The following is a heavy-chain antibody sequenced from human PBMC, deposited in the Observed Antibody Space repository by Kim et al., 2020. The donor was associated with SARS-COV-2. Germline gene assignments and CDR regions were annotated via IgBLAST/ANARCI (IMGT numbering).Heavy chain of an antibody. CDR3: ARGRYTGQTLDY. V-gene: IGHV4-31*03. J-gene: IGHJ4*02. Sequence: SETLSLTCTVSGGSISSGGYYWSWIRQNPGKGLEWIGYIQYSGNTYYNPSLESRVTISVDTSKNQFSLKLSSVTAADTAVFYCARGRYTGQTLDYWGQGTLVTVSS. CDR1: GGSISSGGYY. CDR2: IQYSGNT. D-gene: IGHD5-12*01.